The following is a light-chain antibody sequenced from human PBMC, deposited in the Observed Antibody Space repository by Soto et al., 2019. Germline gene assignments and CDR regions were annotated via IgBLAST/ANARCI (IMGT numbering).Light chain of an antibody. V-gene: IGLV2-14*01. Sequence: QSVLTQPASVSGSPGQSITISCTGTSSDVGGYNYVSWYQQHPGKAPKLMIYEVSNRPSGVSNRFSGSKSGNTASLTISGLQAEDEADYSCSSYTSSSPLVFGTGTKLTVL. CDR1: SSDVGGYNY. CDR2: EVS. J-gene: IGLJ1*01. CDR3: SSYTSSSPLV.